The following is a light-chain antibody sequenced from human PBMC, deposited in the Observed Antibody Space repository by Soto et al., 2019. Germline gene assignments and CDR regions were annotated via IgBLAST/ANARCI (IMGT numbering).Light chain of an antibody. CDR2: DAS. J-gene: IGKJ1*01. Sequence: DIPMTQSPSSLSASVGDRVTIISRASQSVSTRLAWYQQKPGKAPKVLIYDASSWAGGVPSRFTGSGSGTEFTLTINSLQPDDFATYYCQQYSVYWTFGQGTKVEIK. CDR1: QSVSTR. CDR3: QQYSVYWT. V-gene: IGKV1-5*02.